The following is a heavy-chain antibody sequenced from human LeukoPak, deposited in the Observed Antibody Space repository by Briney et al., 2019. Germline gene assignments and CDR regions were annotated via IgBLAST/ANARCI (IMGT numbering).Heavy chain of an antibody. CDR2: IIPIFGTA. CDR3: ARDRTRGYSYATLDY. J-gene: IGHJ4*02. V-gene: IGHV1-69*06. CDR1: GGTFSSYA. D-gene: IGHD5-18*01. Sequence: SVKVSCKASGGTFSSYAISWVRQAPGQGLEWMGGIIPIFGTANYAQKFQGRVTITADKSTSTAYMELSSLRSEDTAVYYCARDRTRGYSYATLDYWGQGTLVTVSS.